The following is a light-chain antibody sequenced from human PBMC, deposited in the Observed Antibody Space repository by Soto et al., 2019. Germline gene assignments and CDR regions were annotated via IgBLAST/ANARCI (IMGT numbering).Light chain of an antibody. V-gene: IGKV3-20*01. J-gene: IGKJ1*01. CDR1: QTVRNNY. CDR3: QQYGSSPTT. CDR2: GAS. Sequence: EFVLTQPPGTLSLSPGERATLSCRASQTVRNNYLAWYQQKPGQAPRLLIYGASSRATGIPDRFSGSGSGTDFTLTISRLEPEDFAVYYCQQYGSSPTTFGQGTKVDIK.